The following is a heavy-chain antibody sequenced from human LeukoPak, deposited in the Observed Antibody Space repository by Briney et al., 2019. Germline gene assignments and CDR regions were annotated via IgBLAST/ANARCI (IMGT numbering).Heavy chain of an antibody. D-gene: IGHD3-16*01. Sequence: GGSLRLSCAASGFTFDDDAMHWVRQAPGKGLEWVSGISWNSGSIYYADSVKGRFTISRDNAKNSLYLQMNSLRTEDTALYYCARVWGYYFDHWGLGTLVTASS. CDR2: ISWNSGSI. J-gene: IGHJ4*02. V-gene: IGHV3-9*01. CDR1: GFTFDDDA. CDR3: ARVWGYYFDH.